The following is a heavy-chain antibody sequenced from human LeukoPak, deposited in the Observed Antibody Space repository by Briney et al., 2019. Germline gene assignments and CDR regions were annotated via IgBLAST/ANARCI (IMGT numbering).Heavy chain of an antibody. V-gene: IGHV3-53*01. Sequence: GGSLRLSCAASGFTVSSNYMSWVRQAPGKGLEWVSVIYSGGSTYYADSVKGRLTISRDNSKNTLYLQMNSLRAEDTAVYYCARGTSGWSPAPFDYWGQGTLVTVSS. CDR1: GFTVSSNY. CDR3: ARGTSGWSPAPFDY. J-gene: IGHJ4*02. D-gene: IGHD6-19*01. CDR2: IYSGGST.